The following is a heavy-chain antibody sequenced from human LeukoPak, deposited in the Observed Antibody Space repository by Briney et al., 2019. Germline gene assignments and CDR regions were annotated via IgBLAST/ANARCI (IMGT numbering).Heavy chain of an antibody. CDR2: IYHSGST. CDR1: GGSISSSNW. Sequence: SETLSLTCAVSGGSISSSNWWSWVRQPPGKGLEWIGEIYHSGSTNYNPSLKSRVTISVDKSKNQFSLKLSSVTAADTAVYYCARRGGGMTTVTLFDYWGQGTLVTVSS. CDR3: ARRGGGMTTVTLFDY. J-gene: IGHJ4*02. V-gene: IGHV4-4*02. D-gene: IGHD4-17*01.